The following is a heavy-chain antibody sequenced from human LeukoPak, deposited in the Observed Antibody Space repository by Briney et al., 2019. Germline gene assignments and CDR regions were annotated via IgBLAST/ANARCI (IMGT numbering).Heavy chain of an antibody. CDR1: GFTFSSYG. D-gene: IGHD5-12*01. CDR2: ISYDGSNK. CDR3: AKNAASYDYYYFDY. Sequence: PGGSLRLSCAASGFTFSSYGMHWVSQAPGKGLEWVAVISYDGSNKYYADSVKGRFTISRDNSKNTLYLQMNSLRAEDTAVYYCAKNAASYDYYYFDYWGQGTLVTVSS. V-gene: IGHV3-30*18. J-gene: IGHJ4*02.